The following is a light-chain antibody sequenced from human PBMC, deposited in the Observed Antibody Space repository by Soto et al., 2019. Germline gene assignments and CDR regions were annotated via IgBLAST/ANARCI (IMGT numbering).Light chain of an antibody. J-gene: IGKJ4*01. CDR2: SAS. V-gene: IGKV1-6*01. Sequence: AIQMTQSPSSLSASVGDRVTITCRASQGIRTELSWYQQKPGKAPNLLIYSASTVQTGVPSRFSGSGSGTDFTPTISSLQPEDFATYYCLQDYNYPRTFGGGTKVDIK. CDR1: QGIRTE. CDR3: LQDYNYPRT.